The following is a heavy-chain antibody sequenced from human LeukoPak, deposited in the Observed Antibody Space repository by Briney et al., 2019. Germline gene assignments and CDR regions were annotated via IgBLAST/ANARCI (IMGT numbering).Heavy chain of an antibody. CDR3: AEGSNYGDSAF. V-gene: IGHV3-7*01. CDR2: IKPDGSEI. J-gene: IGHJ4*02. Sequence: GGSLRLSCAASGFPFSSYWLSWVRQFPGKGLEWVANIKPDGSEIYYVDSVKGRFIVSRDNAKNSLYLQMNSLRAEDTAMYYCAEGSNYGDSAFWGQGTLVTVSS. CDR1: GFPFSSYW. D-gene: IGHD4-17*01.